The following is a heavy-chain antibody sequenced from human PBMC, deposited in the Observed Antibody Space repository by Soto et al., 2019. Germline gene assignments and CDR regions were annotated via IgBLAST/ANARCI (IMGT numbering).Heavy chain of an antibody. CDR2: SWFDGREE. Sequence: QVQLVESGGGVAQPGRSLRLSCVASGFTFSTYSMNWVRQPPGKGLEWVAISWFDGREENYADSVKGRFTISRDNSKSTLYLQMNSLRGEDTAVYYCARPLGTAGGGEVFDFWGPGTLFTVSS. D-gene: IGHD7-27*01. J-gene: IGHJ4*02. V-gene: IGHV3-33*03. CDR3: ARPLGTAGGGEVFDF. CDR1: GFTFSTYS.